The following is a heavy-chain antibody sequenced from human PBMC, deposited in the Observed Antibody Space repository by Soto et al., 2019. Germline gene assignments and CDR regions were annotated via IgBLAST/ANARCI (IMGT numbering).Heavy chain of an antibody. Sequence: PGGSLRLSCAASGFTVSSNYMSWVRQAPGKGLEWVSGISWNSGTIVYADSVKGRFTISRDNAKNSLYLQMNSLRGEDTALYYCAKDMRVGSSSSRYYYGLDVWGQGTTVTVSS. CDR3: AKDMRVGSSSSRYYYGLDV. CDR2: ISWNSGTI. D-gene: IGHD6-13*01. J-gene: IGHJ6*01. CDR1: GFTVSSNY. V-gene: IGHV3-9*01.